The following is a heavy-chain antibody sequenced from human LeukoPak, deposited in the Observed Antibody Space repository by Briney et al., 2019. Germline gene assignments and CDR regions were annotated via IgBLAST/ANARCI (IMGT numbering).Heavy chain of an antibody. J-gene: IGHJ4*02. CDR2: IYSGGST. CDR3: AKERDGYNGYFDY. V-gene: IGHV3-53*01. CDR1: GFTVSSNY. Sequence: PGGSLRLSCAASGFTVSSNYMSWVRQAPGKGLEWVSVIYSGGSTYYADSVKGRFTISRDNSKNTLYLQMNSLRAEDTAVYYCAKERDGYNGYFDYWGQGTLVTVSS. D-gene: IGHD5-24*01.